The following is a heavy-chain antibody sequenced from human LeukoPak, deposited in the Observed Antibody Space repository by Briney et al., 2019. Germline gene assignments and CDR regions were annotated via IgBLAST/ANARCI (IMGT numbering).Heavy chain of an antibody. Sequence: PGGSLRLSCAASGLTFSSYAMSWVRQAPGKGLEWVSAISGSGGSTYYADSVKGRFTISRDNSKNTLYLQMNSLRAEDTAVYYCAKRGPQLELRGYYYYGMDVWGQGTTVTVSS. V-gene: IGHV3-23*01. CDR2: ISGSGGST. CDR3: AKRGPQLELRGYYYYGMDV. CDR1: GLTFSSYA. D-gene: IGHD1-7*01. J-gene: IGHJ6*02.